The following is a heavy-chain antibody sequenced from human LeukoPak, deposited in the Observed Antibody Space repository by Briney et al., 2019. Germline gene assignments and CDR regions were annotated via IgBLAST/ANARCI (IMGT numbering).Heavy chain of an antibody. D-gene: IGHD1-26*01. V-gene: IGHV4-39*07. CDR3: ARRTVGATVFDY. CDR1: GGAISSSHYY. J-gene: IGHJ4*02. Sequence: SETLSLTCTVSGGAISSSHYYWGWIRQPPGKGLEWIGSIYYSGSTSYNSSLKSRVTISVDTSKNQFSLKLSSVTAADTAVYYCARRTVGATVFDYWGQGALVTVSS. CDR2: IYYSGST.